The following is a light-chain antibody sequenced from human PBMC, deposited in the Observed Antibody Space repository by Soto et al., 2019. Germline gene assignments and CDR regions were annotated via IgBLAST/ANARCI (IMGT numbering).Light chain of an antibody. J-gene: IGKJ1*01. CDR3: QQYNDWPRT. CDR2: TAS. V-gene: IGKV3-15*01. Sequence: EIVMTQSPATLSVSPGERATLSCRASQSVSSNLAWYQQKPGQAPRLLIYTASTRATGIPARFSGSGSGTEFTFTIRSLQSEDFAVYYFQQYNDWPRTFGQGTKVEIK. CDR1: QSVSSN.